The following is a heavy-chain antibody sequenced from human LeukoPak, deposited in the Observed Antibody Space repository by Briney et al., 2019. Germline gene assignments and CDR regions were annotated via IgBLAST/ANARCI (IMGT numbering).Heavy chain of an antibody. CDR3: ARDRDSSGYSLPGY. CDR2: ISYDGSNK. Sequence: GGSLRLSCAASGFTFSSYAMHWVRQAPGKGLEWVAVISYDGSNKYYADSVKGRFTISRDNSKNTLYLQMNSLRAEDTAVYYCARDRDSSGYSLPGYWGQETLVTVSS. CDR1: GFTFSSYA. J-gene: IGHJ4*02. D-gene: IGHD3-22*01. V-gene: IGHV3-30*04.